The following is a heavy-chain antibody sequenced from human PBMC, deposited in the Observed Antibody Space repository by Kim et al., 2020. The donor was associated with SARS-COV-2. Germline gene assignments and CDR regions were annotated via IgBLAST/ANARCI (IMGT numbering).Heavy chain of an antibody. V-gene: IGHV4-34*01. CDR2: INHSGST. J-gene: IGHJ6*02. CDR1: GGSFSGYY. CDR3: ARGSVVVTAIGNDSYYGMDV. D-gene: IGHD2-21*02. Sequence: SETLSLTCAVYGGSFSGYYWSWIRQPPGKGLEWIGEINHSGSTNYNPSLKSRVTISVDTSKNQFSLKLSSVTAADTAVYYCARGSVVVTAIGNDSYYGMDVWGQGTTVTVSS.